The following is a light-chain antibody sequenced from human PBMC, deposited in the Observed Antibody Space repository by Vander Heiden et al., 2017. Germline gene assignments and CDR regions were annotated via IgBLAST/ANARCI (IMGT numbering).Light chain of an antibody. CDR2: DNN. CDR3: GTWDSSLSAWV. J-gene: IGLJ3*02. V-gene: IGLV1-51*01. CDR1: SPNIGNNY. Sequence: QSVLTQPPSVSAAPGQKVTISCSGSSPNIGNNYVSWYQQFPVTAPKVLIYDNNKRPSGIPDRFSGSKSGTSATLGITGLQTGDEADYFCGTWDSSLSAWVFGGGTKLTVL.